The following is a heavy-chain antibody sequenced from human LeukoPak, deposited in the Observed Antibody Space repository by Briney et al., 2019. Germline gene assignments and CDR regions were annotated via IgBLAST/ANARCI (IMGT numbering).Heavy chain of an antibody. CDR3: AKDQQWLDPQYFQH. CDR1: GFTFSSYS. D-gene: IGHD6-19*01. CDR2: ISSSSSYI. Sequence: GSLRLSCAASGFTFSSYSMNWVRQAPGKGLEWVSSISSSSSYIYYADSVKGRFTISRDNSKNTLYLQMNSLRAEDTAVYYCAKDQQWLDPQYFQHWGQGTLVTVSS. V-gene: IGHV3-21*04. J-gene: IGHJ1*01.